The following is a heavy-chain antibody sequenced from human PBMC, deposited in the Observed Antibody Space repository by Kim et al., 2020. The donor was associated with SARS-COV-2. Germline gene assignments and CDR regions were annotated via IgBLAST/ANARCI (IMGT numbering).Heavy chain of an antibody. D-gene: IGHD5-18*01. CDR2: IYYSGST. J-gene: IGHJ6*01. CDR3: ARAYGGGYSYGSLYGMDV. CDR1: GGSISSYY. Sequence: SETLSHTCTVSGGSISSYYWSWIRQPPGKGLEWIGYIYYSGSTNYNPSLKSRVTISVDTSKNQFSLKLSSVTAADTAVYYCARAYGGGYSYGSLYGMDV. V-gene: IGHV4-59*01.